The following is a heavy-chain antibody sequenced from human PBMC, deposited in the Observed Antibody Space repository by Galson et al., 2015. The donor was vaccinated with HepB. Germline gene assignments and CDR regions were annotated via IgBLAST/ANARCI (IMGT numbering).Heavy chain of an antibody. Sequence: SVKVSCKASGYTFSTYSITWVRQAPGHGLEWMGWISPYNRDTTYTRKFQGRVTMTTDTFTSTAYMELRSLRSDDTAVYYCARGAFVAAVGGTQNNWFDPWGQGTLVTVSS. J-gene: IGHJ5*02. CDR2: ISPYNRDT. V-gene: IGHV1-18*01. CDR3: ARGAFVAAVGGTQNNWFDP. CDR1: GYTFSTYS. D-gene: IGHD1-26*01.